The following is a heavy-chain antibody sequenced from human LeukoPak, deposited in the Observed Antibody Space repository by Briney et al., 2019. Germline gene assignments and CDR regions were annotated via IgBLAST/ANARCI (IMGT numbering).Heavy chain of an antibody. CDR3: ARRLPGYYYYMDV. V-gene: IGHV4-59*08. Sequence: SETLSLTCNVSGGSISNYFWSWIRQTPGKGLEWIGYIYYSGSTSYNPSLKSRVTISVDTSKNQFSLRLSSVTAADTAVYYCARRLPGYYYYMDVWGQGTTVTVSS. J-gene: IGHJ6*02. D-gene: IGHD2-15*01. CDR2: IYYSGST. CDR1: GGSISNYF.